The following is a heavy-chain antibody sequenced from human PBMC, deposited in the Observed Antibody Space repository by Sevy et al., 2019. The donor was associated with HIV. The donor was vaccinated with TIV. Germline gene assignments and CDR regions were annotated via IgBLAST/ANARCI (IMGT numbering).Heavy chain of an antibody. CDR1: GFTFSNAW. J-gene: IGHJ4*02. CDR3: TTDGGGYNYGYSFDY. V-gene: IGHV3-15*07. D-gene: IGHD5-18*01. CDR2: IKSKTDGGTT. Sequence: GGSLRLSCAASGFTFSNAWMNWVRQAPGKGLEWVGLIKSKTDGGTTDYAAPVKGRFTNSRDHSKNTLDLQMNSLKTEDSAVYYCTTDGGGYNYGYSFDYWGQGTLVTVSS.